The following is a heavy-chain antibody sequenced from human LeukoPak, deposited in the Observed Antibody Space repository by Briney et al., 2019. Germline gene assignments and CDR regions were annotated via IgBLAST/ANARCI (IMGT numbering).Heavy chain of an antibody. CDR2: IYTSGST. CDR3: ARGGMVRGVPQEPYYYYYGMDV. V-gene: IGHV4-4*07. J-gene: IGHJ6*04. CDR1: GGSISSYY. Sequence: SETLSLTCTVSGGSISSYYWSWIRQPAGKGLEWIGRIYTSGSTNYNPSLKSRVTMSVDTSKNQFPLKLSSVTAADTAVYCCARGGMVRGVPQEPYYYYYGMDVWGKGTTVTVSS. D-gene: IGHD3-10*01.